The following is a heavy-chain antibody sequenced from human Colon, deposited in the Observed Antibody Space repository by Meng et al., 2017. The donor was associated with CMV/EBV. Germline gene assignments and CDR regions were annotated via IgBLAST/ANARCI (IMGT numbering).Heavy chain of an antibody. CDR2: MYHSGST. CDR1: GDSINFNYYY. D-gene: IGHD3-3*01. J-gene: IGHJ4*02. Sequence: SETLSLTCTVSGDSINFNYYYWTWIRQPPGKGLEWIGYMYHSGSTYYNPSLSSRVAISVDTSKNQFSLTMNSVTAADAAVYYCSRQGGIIWSDHADALESWGQGTLVTVSS. CDR3: SRQGGIIWSDHADALES. V-gene: IGHV4-30-4*01.